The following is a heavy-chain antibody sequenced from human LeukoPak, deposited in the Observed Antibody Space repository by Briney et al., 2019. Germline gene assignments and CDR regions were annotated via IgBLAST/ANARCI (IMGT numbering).Heavy chain of an antibody. Sequence: GGSLRLSCAASGFTFSSYSMNWVRQAPGKGLEWVSSISSSSSYIYYADSVKGRFTISRDNAKNSLYLQMNSLRAEDTAVYYCARVGYSYGEDYYYMDVWGKGTTVTVSS. CDR1: GFTFSSYS. D-gene: IGHD5-18*01. CDR2: ISSSSSYI. J-gene: IGHJ6*03. V-gene: IGHV3-21*01. CDR3: ARVGYSYGEDYYYMDV.